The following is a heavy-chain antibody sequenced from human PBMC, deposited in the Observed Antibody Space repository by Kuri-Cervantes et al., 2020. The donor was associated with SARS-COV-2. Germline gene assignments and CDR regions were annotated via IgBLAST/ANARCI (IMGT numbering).Heavy chain of an antibody. Sequence: GESLKTSCAASGFTFSSYSMNWVRQASGKGLEWVSSISSSSSYIYYADSVKGRFTIPRDNAKNSLYLQMNSLRAEDTAVYYCARVTTVTEGYWGQGTLVTVSS. CDR3: ARVTTVTEGY. CDR1: GFTFSSYS. CDR2: ISSSSSYI. J-gene: IGHJ4*02. V-gene: IGHV3-21*01. D-gene: IGHD4-11*01.